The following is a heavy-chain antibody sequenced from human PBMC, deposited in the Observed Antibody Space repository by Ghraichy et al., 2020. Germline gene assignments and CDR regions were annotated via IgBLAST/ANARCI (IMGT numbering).Heavy chain of an antibody. CDR3: AKSRSPIYCGGGSCFSRGFDC. V-gene: IGHV3-23*01. Sequence: GGSLRLSCAASEFTFGSYDMSWVRQAPGKGLERVSAISGSGGSTYYADSVKGRFTVSRDNSKNTVYLQMYSLRAEDTAVYYCAKSRSPIYCGGGSCFSRGFDCWGQGIVVTVSS. CDR2: ISGSGGST. CDR1: EFTFGSYD. J-gene: IGHJ4*02. D-gene: IGHD2-15*01.